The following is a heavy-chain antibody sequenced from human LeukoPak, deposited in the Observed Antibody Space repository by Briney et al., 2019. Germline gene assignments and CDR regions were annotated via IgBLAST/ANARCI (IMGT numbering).Heavy chain of an antibody. J-gene: IGHJ6*02. CDR2: INPKTGGT. CDR1: GYTFTDYY. CDR3: ARLKIQVFLDYSNYGMDV. Sequence: GASVTVSCTASGYTFTDYYMHWVRQAPGQGLEWMGWINPKTGGTHYAQRFQGRVTMTRDTSIRTAYMELSRLRSDATAVYLCARLKIQVFLDYSNYGMDVWGQGTTVTVSS. D-gene: IGHD5-18*01. V-gene: IGHV1-2*02.